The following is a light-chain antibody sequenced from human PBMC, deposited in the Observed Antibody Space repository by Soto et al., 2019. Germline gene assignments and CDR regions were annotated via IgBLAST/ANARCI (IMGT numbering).Light chain of an antibody. CDR1: QSVSSN. CDR3: PPYNNRPPWT. J-gene: IGKJ1*01. CDR2: GAS. V-gene: IGKV3-15*01. Sequence: EIVMTQSPATLSVSPGERATLSCRASQSVSSNLAWYQQKPGQAPRLLIYGASTRATGIPARFSGSGSGTEFPLTLNRLPSESFAIYYFPPYNNRPPWTFGQGTKVEIK.